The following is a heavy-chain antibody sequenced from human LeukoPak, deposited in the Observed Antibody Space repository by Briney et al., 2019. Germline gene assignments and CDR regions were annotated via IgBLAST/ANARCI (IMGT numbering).Heavy chain of an antibody. V-gene: IGHV5-51*01. CDR1: GYSFTSYW. CDR2: IYPDDSDT. J-gene: IGHJ6*03. Sequence: GESLKISCKGSGYSFTSYWIGWVRQMPGKGLEWMGIIYPDDSDTRYSPSFEGRVIISVDKSISTAYLQWSSLKASDTATYYCARHGHCTNGVCYSNYYYYMDVWGKGTTVTVPS. D-gene: IGHD2-8*01. CDR3: ARHGHCTNGVCYSNYYYYMDV.